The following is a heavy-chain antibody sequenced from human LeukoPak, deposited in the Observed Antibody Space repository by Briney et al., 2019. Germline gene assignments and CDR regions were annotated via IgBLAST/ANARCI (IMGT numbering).Heavy chain of an antibody. J-gene: IGHJ4*02. CDR2: LYHSGST. V-gene: IGHV4-39*01. Sequence: SETLSLTCTVSGDSISTSDYHWGWMRQPPGKGPEWIGTLYHSGSTHYNASLKSQVSISIDTSKNQFSLRLTSVTAADTAVYYCARQTGSGLFILPGGQGTLVTVSS. CDR1: GDSISTSDYH. CDR3: ARQTGSGLFILP. D-gene: IGHD3/OR15-3a*01.